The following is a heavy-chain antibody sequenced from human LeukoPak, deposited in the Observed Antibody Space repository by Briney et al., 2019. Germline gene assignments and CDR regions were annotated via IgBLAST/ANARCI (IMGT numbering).Heavy chain of an antibody. CDR3: VREGYFVFDF. D-gene: IGHD2-21*01. J-gene: IGHJ4*02. CDR2: TKKDGSEK. CDR1: GFTFSSYG. Sequence: GESLRLSCAASGFTFSSYGMHWVRQAPGKGLEWVANTKKDGSEKYYVDSVKGRFTISRDNAKNSLYLQMNSLRVEDTAVYYCVREGYFVFDFWGQGALVTVSS. V-gene: IGHV3-7*01.